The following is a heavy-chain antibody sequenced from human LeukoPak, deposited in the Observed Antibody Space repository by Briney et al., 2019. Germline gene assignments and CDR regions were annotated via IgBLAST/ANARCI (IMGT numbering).Heavy chain of an antibody. CDR1: GLTFSSYA. D-gene: IGHD1-26*01. Sequence: GSLRLSCAASGLTFSSYAMSWIRQPPGKGLEWIGEINHSGSTNYNPSLKSRVTISVDTSKNQFSLKLSSVTAADTAVYYCARRRRIVGATPGAFDIWGQGTMVTVSS. J-gene: IGHJ3*02. CDR3: ARRRRIVGATPGAFDI. V-gene: IGHV4-34*01. CDR2: INHSGST.